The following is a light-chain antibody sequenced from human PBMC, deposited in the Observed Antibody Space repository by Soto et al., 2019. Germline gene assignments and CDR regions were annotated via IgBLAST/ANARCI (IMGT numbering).Light chain of an antibody. V-gene: IGKV1-8*01. CDR3: QQYYSVHPT. J-gene: IGKJ4*02. Sequence: AIRMTQSPSSFSASPGDRVTITFRASQGVSSFLDWYQQKPGKAPKVLVYGASTLQSGVPSRFSVIGSGTDFTLTISSLQSEDFATYYCQQYYSVHPTFGGGTKVEIK. CDR2: GAS. CDR1: QGVSSF.